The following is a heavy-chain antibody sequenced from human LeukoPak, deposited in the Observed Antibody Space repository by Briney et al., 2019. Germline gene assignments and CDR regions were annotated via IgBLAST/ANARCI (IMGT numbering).Heavy chain of an antibody. CDR3: AKDAANLLYYFDY. CDR2: INANSGTT. CDR1: GFAFSVYA. J-gene: IGHJ4*02. D-gene: IGHD2-15*01. Sequence: QPGGSLRLSCTASGFAFSVYAMSWLRQPPGKGLEWVSTINANSGTTSYAASVRGRFTISRDNSKKTLYLQMNSLRAEDTAVYYCAKDAANLLYYFDYWGQGALVTVSS. V-gene: IGHV3-23*01.